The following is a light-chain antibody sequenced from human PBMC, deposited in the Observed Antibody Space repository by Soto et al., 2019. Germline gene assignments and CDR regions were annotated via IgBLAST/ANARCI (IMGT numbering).Light chain of an antibody. Sequence: EIVLTQSPATLSLSPGERATLSCRASQSISSHLAWYQQKPGQAPRLLMYDASNRATGIPARFSGGGSGTDFTLTISSLEPEDFAIYYCQQRPNWPLTFGGGTKVEIK. CDR3: QQRPNWPLT. J-gene: IGKJ4*01. CDR2: DAS. CDR1: QSISSH. V-gene: IGKV3-11*01.